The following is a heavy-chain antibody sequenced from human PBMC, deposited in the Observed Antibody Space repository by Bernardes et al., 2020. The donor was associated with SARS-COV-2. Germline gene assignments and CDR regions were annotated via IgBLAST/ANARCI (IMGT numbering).Heavy chain of an antibody. CDR1: GYTFIDYY. Sequence: AAVKVSCQASGYTFIDYYIHWVRQAPGQGLEWMGWINPKSGGTEYAQKFQGRVTMTRDTSISTAYMELSSLRSDDTAVYYCAKVVRYITSIVALDHWGQGTLVTVVSTSHFINSRTVIEINDVIWAPSLDSWGQGILVAVSS. V-gene: IGHV1-2*02. CDR3: AKVVRYITSIVALDHWGQGTLVTVVSTSHFINSRTVIEINDVIWAPSLDS. CDR2: INPKSGGT. J-gene: IGHJ4*02. D-gene: IGHD3-22*01.